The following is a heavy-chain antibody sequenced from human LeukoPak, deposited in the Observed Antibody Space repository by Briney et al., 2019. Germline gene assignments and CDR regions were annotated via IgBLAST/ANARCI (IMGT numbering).Heavy chain of an antibody. CDR3: AKDVAAVMGYFDY. D-gene: IGHD2-21*01. J-gene: IGHJ4*02. CDR2: ISYDGSNK. V-gene: IGHV3-30*18. Sequence: GRSLRLSCAASGFTFSSYGMHWVRQAPGKGLEWVAVISYDGSNKYYADSVKGRFTISRDNSKNTLYLQMNSLRAEDTAVYYCAKDVAAVMGYFDYWGQGTLVTVSS. CDR1: GFTFSSYG.